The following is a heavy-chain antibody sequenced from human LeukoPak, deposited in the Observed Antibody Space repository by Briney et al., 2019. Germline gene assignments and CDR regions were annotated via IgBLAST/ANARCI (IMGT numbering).Heavy chain of an antibody. J-gene: IGHJ5*02. CDR1: GFTFSRYG. Sequence: GGSLRLSCAVSGFTFSRYGMHWVRQTPGKGLEWVALISYDGGNKDYVDSVKGRFTVSRDNSRNTLYLQMNSLRAEDTALYYCVRDADGGNSWFDTWGQGTLVTVSS. CDR3: VRDADGGNSWFDT. CDR2: ISYDGGNK. D-gene: IGHD4-23*01. V-gene: IGHV3-33*05.